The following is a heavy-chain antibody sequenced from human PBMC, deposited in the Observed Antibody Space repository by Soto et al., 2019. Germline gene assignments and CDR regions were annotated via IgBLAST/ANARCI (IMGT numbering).Heavy chain of an antibody. Sequence: SVKVGCKASGGTFGSYAISWVRQAPGQGLEWMGGIIPIFGTANYAQKFQGRVTITADESTSTAYMELSSLRSEDTAVYYCARNYDFWSGYYMALGPWGQGTRVTVS. D-gene: IGHD3-3*01. CDR3: ARNYDFWSGYYMALGP. CDR2: IIPIFGTA. CDR1: GGTFGSYA. V-gene: IGHV1-69*13. J-gene: IGHJ5*02.